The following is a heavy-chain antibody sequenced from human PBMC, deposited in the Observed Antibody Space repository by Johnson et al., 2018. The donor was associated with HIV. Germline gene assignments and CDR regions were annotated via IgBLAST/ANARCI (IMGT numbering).Heavy chain of an antibody. CDR2: IYSGGST. V-gene: IGHV3-66*01. Sequence: EQLVESGGGVVQPGRSLRLSCAASGFTVSSNYMSWVRQAPGKGLEWVSVIYSGGSTYYADSVKGRFNISRDNSKNTLYLQMNSLRAEDTAVYYCARGGGSYDAGDAFDTWGQGTMVTVSS. CDR3: ARGGGSYDAGDAFDT. J-gene: IGHJ3*02. CDR1: GFTVSSNY. D-gene: IGHD1-26*01.